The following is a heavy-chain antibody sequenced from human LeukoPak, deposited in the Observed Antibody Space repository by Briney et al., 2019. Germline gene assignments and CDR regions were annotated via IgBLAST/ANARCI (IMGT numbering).Heavy chain of an antibody. V-gene: IGHV3-21*01. CDR2: ISSSSSYI. D-gene: IGHD3-16*02. Sequence: GGSLRLSCAASGFTFSSYSMNWVRQAPGKGLEWVSSISSSSSYIYYADSVKGRFTISRDNAKNSPYLQMNSLRAEDTAVYYCARALVITFGGVIDYFDYWGQGTLVTVSS. J-gene: IGHJ4*02. CDR1: GFTFSSYS. CDR3: ARALVITFGGVIDYFDY.